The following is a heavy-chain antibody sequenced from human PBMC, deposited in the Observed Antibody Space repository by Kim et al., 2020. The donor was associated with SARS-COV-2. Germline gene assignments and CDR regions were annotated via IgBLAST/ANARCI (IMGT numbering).Heavy chain of an antibody. CDR2: IKQDGSEK. V-gene: IGHV3-7*03. CDR1: GFTFSSYW. CDR3: ARVFTPHWQLVLYYFDY. Sequence: GGSLRLSCAASGFTFSSYWMSWVRQAPGKGLEWVANIKQDGSEKYYVDSVKGRFTISRDNAKNSLYLQMNSLRAEDTAVYYCARVFTPHWQLVLYYFDYWGQGTLVTVSS. D-gene: IGHD6-13*01. J-gene: IGHJ4*02.